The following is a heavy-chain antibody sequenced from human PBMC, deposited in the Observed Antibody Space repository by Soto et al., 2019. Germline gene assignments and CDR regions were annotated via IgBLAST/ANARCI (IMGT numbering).Heavy chain of an antibody. J-gene: IGHJ4*02. CDR2: IYYSGST. V-gene: IGHV4-39*01. CDR1: GGSISSSSYY. CDR3: ARHGPYYNDSSGYYYFDY. D-gene: IGHD3-22*01. Sequence: SETLSLTCTVSGGSISSSSYYWGWIRQPPGKGLEWIGSIYYSGSTYYNPSLKSRVTISVDTSKNQFSLKLSSVTAADTAVYYCARHGPYYNDSSGYYYFDYWGQGTLVTVSS.